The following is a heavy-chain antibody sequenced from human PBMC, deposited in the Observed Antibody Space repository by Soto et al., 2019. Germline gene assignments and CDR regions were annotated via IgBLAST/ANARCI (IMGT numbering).Heavy chain of an antibody. Sequence: QVQLVQSGAEVKKPGSSVKVSCKASGGTFSSYTISWVRQAPGQGLEWMGRIIPTLGIANYAQKFQGRVTITAEKSASTAYMELRSLRSEDTAVYYCARDARSSFDWFDPWGQGTLVTVSS. CDR2: IIPTLGIA. CDR3: ARDARSSFDWFDP. CDR1: GGTFSSYT. J-gene: IGHJ5*02. V-gene: IGHV1-69*08.